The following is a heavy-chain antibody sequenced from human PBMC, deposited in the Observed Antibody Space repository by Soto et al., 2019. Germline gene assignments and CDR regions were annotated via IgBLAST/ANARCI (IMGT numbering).Heavy chain of an antibody. CDR2: ISSSGSTI. V-gene: IGHV3-11*01. CDR3: ARPRRRVPNYDAFDI. D-gene: IGHD1-1*01. J-gene: IGHJ3*02. CDR1: GFPFSDYY. Sequence: GGSLRLSCAASGFPFSDYYMSWIRQAPGKGLEWVSYISSSGSTIYYADSVKGRFTISRDNAKNSLYLQMNSLRAEDTAMYYCARPRRRVPNYDAFDIWGQGTMVTVSS.